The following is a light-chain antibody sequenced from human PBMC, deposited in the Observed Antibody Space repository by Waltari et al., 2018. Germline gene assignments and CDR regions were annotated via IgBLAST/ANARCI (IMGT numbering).Light chain of an antibody. V-gene: IGLV2-14*01. CDR1: SSDVGGYNY. Sequence: QSALTQPASVSGSTGQSITISCTGTSSDVGGYNYVSWYQQHPGKAPKLMIYEVSNRPSGVSNRFSGSKSGNTAALTSSGLQAEDEADYYCSSYTSSSTLAVFGGGTKLTVL. CDR3: SSYTSSSTLAV. CDR2: EVS. J-gene: IGLJ3*02.